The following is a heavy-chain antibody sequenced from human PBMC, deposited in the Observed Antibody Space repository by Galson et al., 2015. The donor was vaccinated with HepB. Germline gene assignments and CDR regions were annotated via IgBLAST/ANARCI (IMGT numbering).Heavy chain of an antibody. J-gene: IGHJ4*02. Sequence: QSGAEVKKPGESLKVSCKGSGYSFTNYYMHWVRQAPGQGLEWMGIINPSGGSTSYTQKFQGRVTMTRDTSTTTVYMELSSLRSEDTAVYYCARDFSHRRSSTSSRGSFDYWGQGTLVTVSS. CDR3: ARDFSHRRSSTSSRGSFDY. V-gene: IGHV1-46*01. CDR1: GYSFTNYY. CDR2: INPSGGST. D-gene: IGHD2-2*01.